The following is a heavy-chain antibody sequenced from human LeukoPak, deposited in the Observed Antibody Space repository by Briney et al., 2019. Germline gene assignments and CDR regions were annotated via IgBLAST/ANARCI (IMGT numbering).Heavy chain of an antibody. CDR3: ARDLPSYGAFDI. V-gene: IGHV3-74*01. J-gene: IGHJ3*02. CDR1: GFTFSSYW. CDR2: INSDGSST. Sequence: GGSLRLSCAASGFTFSSYWMPWVRQAPGKGLVWVSGINSDGSSTRYADSVKGRFTISRDNAKNTLYLQMNSLRAEDTAVYYCARDLPSYGAFDIWGQGTMVTVSS. D-gene: IGHD3-10*01.